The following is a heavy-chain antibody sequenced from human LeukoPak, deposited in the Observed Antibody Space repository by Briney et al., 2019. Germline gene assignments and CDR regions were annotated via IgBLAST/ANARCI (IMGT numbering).Heavy chain of an antibody. CDR3: ARAGVYSYSYYMDV. D-gene: IGHD5-18*01. J-gene: IGHJ6*03. Sequence: VGSLRLSCAASRFTFSSYAMHWVRQAPCKGLEWVTLISYDGSNKYYADSVKGRFTISRDNSKNTLYLQMNSLRAEDTAVYYCARAGVYSYSYYMDVWGKGTTVSVSS. CDR1: RFTFSSYA. V-gene: IGHV3-30*04. CDR2: ISYDGSNK.